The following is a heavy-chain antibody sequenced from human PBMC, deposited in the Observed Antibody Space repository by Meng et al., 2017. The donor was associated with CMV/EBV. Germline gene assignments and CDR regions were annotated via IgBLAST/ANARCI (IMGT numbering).Heavy chain of an antibody. J-gene: IGHJ5*02. CDR2: INPNRGGT. CDR1: GYTFTGYY. Sequence: ASVKVSCKASGYTFTGYYMQWVRQAPGQGLEWMGWINPNRGGTNYAQKFQGRVTMTRDTSISTAYMELGRMRSDDTAVYYCARVPYCSSTSCYLWFDPWGQGTLVTVSS. D-gene: IGHD2-2*01. V-gene: IGHV1-2*02. CDR3: ARVPYCSSTSCYLWFDP.